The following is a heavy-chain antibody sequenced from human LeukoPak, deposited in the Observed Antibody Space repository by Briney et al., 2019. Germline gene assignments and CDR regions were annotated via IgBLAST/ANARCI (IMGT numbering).Heavy chain of an antibody. CDR3: ARENYYDSSGAPNGY. CDR2: IIPIFGTA. V-gene: IGHV1-69*13. D-gene: IGHD3-22*01. J-gene: IGHJ4*02. CDR1: GGTFSSYA. Sequence: SVKVSCKASGGTFSSYAISWVRQAPGQGLEWMGGIIPIFGTANYAQKFQGRVTITADESTSTAYMGLSSLRSEDTAVYYCARENYYDSSGAPNGYWGQGTLVTVSS.